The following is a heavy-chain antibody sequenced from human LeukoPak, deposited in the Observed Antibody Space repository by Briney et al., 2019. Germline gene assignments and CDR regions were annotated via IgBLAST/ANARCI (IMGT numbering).Heavy chain of an antibody. CDR1: GGSISSYY. Sequence: SETLSLTCTVSGGSISSYYWSWIRQPAGKGLEWIGSIYYSGSTSYNPSLKSRVTISIDTSKEQFSLKLTSVTAADTAVYFCARDDAGELYDYVPYGMDVWGQGTTVTVSS. CDR2: IYYSGST. CDR3: ARDDAGELYDYVPYGMDV. D-gene: IGHD3-16*01. J-gene: IGHJ6*02. V-gene: IGHV4-4*07.